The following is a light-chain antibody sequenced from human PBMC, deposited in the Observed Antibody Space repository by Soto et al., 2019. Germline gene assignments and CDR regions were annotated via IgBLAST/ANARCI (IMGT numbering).Light chain of an antibody. J-gene: IGKJ1*01. Sequence: EIVMTQSPATLSVSPGERATLSCRASQSVSSNLAWYQQKPGQAPRLLIYGASTRATGIPARFSGSGSGTEFNLTISSLQSEDVAVYYYQQYNNWPPWTFGRGTKVEIK. CDR1: QSVSSN. V-gene: IGKV3-15*01. CDR2: GAS. CDR3: QQYNNWPPWT.